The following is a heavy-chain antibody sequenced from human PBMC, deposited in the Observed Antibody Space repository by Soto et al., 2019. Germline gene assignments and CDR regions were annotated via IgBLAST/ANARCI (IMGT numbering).Heavy chain of an antibody. Sequence: SVKVSCKASGGTFSSYAISWVRQAPGQGLEWMGGIIPIYGTANYAQKFQGRVTITADESTSTAYMELSSLRSEDTAVYYCARDLISAGLLVYYYGMDVWGQGTTVTVSS. CDR2: IIPIYGTA. V-gene: IGHV1-69*13. CDR1: GGTFSSYA. CDR3: ARDLISAGLLVYYYGMDV. J-gene: IGHJ6*02. D-gene: IGHD6-19*01.